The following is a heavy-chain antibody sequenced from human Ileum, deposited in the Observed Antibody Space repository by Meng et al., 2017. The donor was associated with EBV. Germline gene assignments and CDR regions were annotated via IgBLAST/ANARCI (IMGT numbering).Heavy chain of an antibody. CDR1: DYYVTTYG. D-gene: IGHD3-16*01. V-gene: IGHV1-2*06. J-gene: IGHJ2*01. CDR2: INPNSGGA. Sequence: QVQLVQSGAEVKKPGASVRVSCQASDYYVTTYGFSWVRLAPGKGLEWMGRINPNSGGANYAQKFQGRVTMTRDTSISTAYMELSRLRSDDTAVYYCAREGLVGDLRYFDLWGRGTLGTVSS. CDR3: AREGLVGDLRYFDL.